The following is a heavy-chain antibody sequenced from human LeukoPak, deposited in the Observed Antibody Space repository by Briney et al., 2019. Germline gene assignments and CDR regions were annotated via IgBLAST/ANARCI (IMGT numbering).Heavy chain of an antibody. Sequence: GGSLRLSCAASGFTFSSSGMHWVRQAPGKGLEWVAFIRYDGSYKYYADSVRGRFTISRDDSKNTLYLQMNSLRAEDTAVYYCAKDRGSGGWPNYYYYGMDVWGQGTTVTVSS. CDR1: GFTFSSSG. CDR3: AKDRGSGGWPNYYYYGMDV. V-gene: IGHV3-30*02. J-gene: IGHJ6*02. CDR2: IRYDGSYK. D-gene: IGHD3-10*01.